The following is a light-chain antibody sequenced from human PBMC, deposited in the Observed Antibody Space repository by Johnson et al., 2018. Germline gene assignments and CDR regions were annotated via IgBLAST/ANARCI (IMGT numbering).Light chain of an antibody. J-gene: IGLJ1*01. CDR3: GTWDSSLRAGNG. V-gene: IGLV1-51*02. Sequence: QSVLTQPPSVSAAPGQKVTISCSGSSSNIGNNYVSWYQQLPGTAPKLLIYENHKRPSGIPDRFSGSKSGTSATLGITGLQTGDEAHYYCGTWDSSLRAGNGFGTGTKVTVL. CDR1: SSNIGNNY. CDR2: ENH.